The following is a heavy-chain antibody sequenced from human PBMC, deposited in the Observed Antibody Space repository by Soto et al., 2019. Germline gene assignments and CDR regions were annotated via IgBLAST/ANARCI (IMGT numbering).Heavy chain of an antibody. D-gene: IGHD6-13*01. V-gene: IGHV3-33*01. CDR2: IWYDGRDK. CDR1: GLTFNSYG. CDR3: ARTDLNRQQLIDY. J-gene: IGHJ4*02. Sequence: QVQLVESGGGVVQPGRSLRISCEASGLTFNSYGMHWVRQAPGRGLEWVAVIWYDGRDKYYADSVKGRFTISRDNSKNTLYLQINSLRAEDTAVYYCARTDLNRQQLIDYWGQGTLVTVSS.